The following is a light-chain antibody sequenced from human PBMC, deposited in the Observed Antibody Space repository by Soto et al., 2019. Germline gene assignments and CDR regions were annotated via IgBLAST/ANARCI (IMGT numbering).Light chain of an antibody. CDR2: DNN. J-gene: IGLJ2*01. V-gene: IGLV1-51*01. CDR3: GTWDSSLSAVV. CDR1: SSNIGNNY. Sequence: QSVLTQPPSVSAAPGQKVTISCSGSSSNIGNNYVSWYQQLPGTAPKLLIYDNNKRPSVIPDRSSGSKSGTSATLGITGLQTGDEADYYCGTWDSSLSAVVFGGGTQLTVL.